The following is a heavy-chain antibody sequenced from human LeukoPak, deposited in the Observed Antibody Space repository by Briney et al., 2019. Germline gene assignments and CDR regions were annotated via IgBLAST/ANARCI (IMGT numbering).Heavy chain of an antibody. D-gene: IGHD2-15*01. V-gene: IGHV4-59*01. CDR1: GGSISSYY. CDR3: AREDIRGAFDY. Sequence: SETLSLTCTVSGGSISSYYWSWIRQPPGKGLEWIGYIYYSGSTNYNPSLKSRVTISVDTSKNQFPLKLSSVTAADTAVYYCAREDIRGAFDYWGQGTLVTVSS. J-gene: IGHJ4*02. CDR2: IYYSGST.